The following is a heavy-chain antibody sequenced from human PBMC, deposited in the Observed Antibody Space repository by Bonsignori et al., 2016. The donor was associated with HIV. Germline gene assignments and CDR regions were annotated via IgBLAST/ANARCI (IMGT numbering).Heavy chain of an antibody. D-gene: IGHD3-16*02. CDR3: ARVPRGGGVIVGAFDI. J-gene: IGHJ3*02. Sequence: SETLSLTCTVSGGSISSSSYYWGWIRQPPGKGLEWIGSIYYSGSTYYNPSLKSRVTISVDTSKNQFSLKLSSVTAADTAVYYCARVPRGGGVIVGAFDIWGQGTMVTVSS. CDR2: IYYSGST. V-gene: IGHV4-39*07. CDR1: GGSISSSSYY.